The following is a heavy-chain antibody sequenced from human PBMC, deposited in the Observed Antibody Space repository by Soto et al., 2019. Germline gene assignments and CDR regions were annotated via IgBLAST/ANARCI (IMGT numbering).Heavy chain of an antibody. Sequence: GGSLRLSCAASGFTFSSYGMHWVRQAPGKGLEWVAVIWYDGSNKYYADSVKGRFTISRDNSKNTLYLQMNSLRAEDTAVYYCARESWELRRKGLGYWGQGTLVTVSS. CDR3: ARESWELRRKGLGY. V-gene: IGHV3-33*01. CDR1: GFTFSSYG. D-gene: IGHD1-26*01. J-gene: IGHJ4*02. CDR2: IWYDGSNK.